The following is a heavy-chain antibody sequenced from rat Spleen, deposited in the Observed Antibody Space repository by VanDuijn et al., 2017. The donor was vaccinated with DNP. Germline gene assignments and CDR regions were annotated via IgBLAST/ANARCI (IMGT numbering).Heavy chain of an antibody. V-gene: IGHV5S11*01. CDR1: GFTFSNYY. Sequence: EVQLVESGGGLVQPGRSLKLSCAASGFTFSNYYMAWVRQAPRKGLEWVAAITTSGGSTYYRDSVKGRFTVSRDNAKSSLYLQMDSLRSEEPATYYWARGSMAFAYWGKGILVTVSS. CDR3: ARGSMAFAY. CDR2: ITTSGGST. J-gene: IGHJ3*01. D-gene: IGHD5-1*01.